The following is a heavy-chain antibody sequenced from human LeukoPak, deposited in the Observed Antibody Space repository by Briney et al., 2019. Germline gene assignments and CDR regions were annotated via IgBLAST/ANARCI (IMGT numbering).Heavy chain of an antibody. CDR2: ISAYNGNT. V-gene: IGHV1-18*01. D-gene: IGHD1-26*01. CDR3: ARDLDQYSGRFGGFGHDF. J-gene: IGHJ4*02. CDR1: GYTFTNYG. Sequence: ASVKVSCKASGYTFTNYGINWVRQAPGQGLEWMGWISAYNGNTNYAQKLQGRVTMTTDTSTSTAYMELRSLRSDDTAVYYCARDLDQYSGRFGGFGHDFWGQGTLVTVSS.